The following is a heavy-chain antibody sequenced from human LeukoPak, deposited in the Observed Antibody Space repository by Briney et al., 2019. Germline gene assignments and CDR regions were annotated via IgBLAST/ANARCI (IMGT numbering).Heavy chain of an antibody. V-gene: IGHV1-24*01. Sequence: GASVKVSCKVSGYTLTELSMHWVRQAPGKGPGWMGGFDPEDGETIYAQKFQGRVTMTEDTSTDTAYMELSSLRSEDTAVYYCATDPNSYGLFDYWGQGTLVTVSS. CDR3: ATDPNSYGLFDY. J-gene: IGHJ4*02. CDR1: GYTLTELS. D-gene: IGHD5-18*01. CDR2: FDPEDGET.